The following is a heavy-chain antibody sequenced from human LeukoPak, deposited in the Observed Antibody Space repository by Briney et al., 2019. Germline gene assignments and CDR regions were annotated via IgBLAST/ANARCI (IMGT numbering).Heavy chain of an antibody. D-gene: IGHD2-15*01. V-gene: IGHV4-61*02. CDR1: GGSISSGSYY. J-gene: IGHJ3*02. Sequence: SETLSLTCTVSGGSISSGSYYWSWIRQPAGKGLEWIGRIYTSGRTNYNPSLKSRVTISVDTSKNQFSLKLSSVTAADTAVYYCARDPAYCSGGSCSTVGAFDIWGQGTMVTVSS. CDR3: ARDPAYCSGGSCSTVGAFDI. CDR2: IYTSGRT.